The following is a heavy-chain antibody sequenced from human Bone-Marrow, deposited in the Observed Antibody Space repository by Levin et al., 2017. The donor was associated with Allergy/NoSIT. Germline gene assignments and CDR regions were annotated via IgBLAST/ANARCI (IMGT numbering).Heavy chain of an antibody. CDR1: GFTFGDYY. J-gene: IGHJ4*02. D-gene: IGHD3-9*01. CDR2: ISGSGNTV. V-gene: IGHV3-11*01. CDR3: ARDLYDILTGLDY. Sequence: GESLKISCAASGFTFGDYYMTWVRQAPGKGLEWVSHISGSGNTVFYADSVKGRFTISRDNSNNSLFLQMTNLRVEDTATYYCARDLYDILTGLDYWGQGSLVTVSS.